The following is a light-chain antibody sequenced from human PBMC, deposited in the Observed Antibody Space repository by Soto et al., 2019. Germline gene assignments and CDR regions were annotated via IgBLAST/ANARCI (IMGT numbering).Light chain of an antibody. J-gene: IGKJ4*01. CDR1: QRIDKY. Sequence: DIQMTQSPSPLSASVGDRVTITCRASQRIDKYLNWYQQKPGKAPKLLIYAASNLQSGVPSRFSGSGSGTHFTLTISSLQPEDFATYFCQQIYSVPLSFGGGTRV. CDR3: QQIYSVPLS. CDR2: AAS. V-gene: IGKV1-39*01.